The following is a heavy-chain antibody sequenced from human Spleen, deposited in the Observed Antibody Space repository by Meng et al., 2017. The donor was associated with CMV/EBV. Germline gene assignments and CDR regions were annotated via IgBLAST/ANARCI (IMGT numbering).Heavy chain of an antibody. J-gene: IGHJ6*02. V-gene: IGHV4-61*01. CDR2: IYYSGST. CDR1: GGSVSSGSYY. Sequence: SETLSLTCTVSGGSVSSGSYYWSWIRQPPGKGLEWIGYIYYSGSTNYNPSLKSRVTISLDTPKNQFSLQLSSVTAADTAVYYCARLVGATTLAHLYYYGMDVWGQGTTVTVSS. D-gene: IGHD1-26*01. CDR3: ARLVGATTLAHLYYYGMDV.